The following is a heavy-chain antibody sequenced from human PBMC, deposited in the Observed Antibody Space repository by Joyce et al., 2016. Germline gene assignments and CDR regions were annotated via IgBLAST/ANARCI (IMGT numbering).Heavy chain of an antibody. V-gene: IGHV1-2*02. Sequence: QVQLVQSGAEVKKPGASVKVSCKASGDTFTGYYMYWVRQAPGQGLEWMGWINPIRGGTNYAQKFQGRVTMTRDTSISTAYMELRRLKSDETAVYYCARVDTTMGPIYFDYWGQGTLVTVSS. D-gene: IGHD5-18*01. CDR2: INPIRGGT. CDR1: GDTFTGYY. J-gene: IGHJ4*02. CDR3: ARVDTTMGPIYFDY.